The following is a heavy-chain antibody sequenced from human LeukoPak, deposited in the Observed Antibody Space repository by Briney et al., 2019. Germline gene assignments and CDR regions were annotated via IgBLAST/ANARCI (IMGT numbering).Heavy chain of an antibody. CDR1: GFTFSKFW. D-gene: IGHD5-12*01. J-gene: IGHJ6*02. V-gene: IGHV4-34*01. CDR2: INHSGST. Sequence: GSLRLSCAASGFTFSKFWMGWVRQAPGKGLEWIGEINHSGSTNYNPSLKSRVTISVDTSKNQFSLKLSSVTAADTAVYYCARGKWLPGYYYYYGMDVWSQGTTVTVSS. CDR3: ARGKWLPGYYYYYGMDV.